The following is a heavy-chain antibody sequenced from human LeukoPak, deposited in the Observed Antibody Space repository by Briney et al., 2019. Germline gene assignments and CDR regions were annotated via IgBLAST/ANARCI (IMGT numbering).Heavy chain of an antibody. Sequence: PGGSLRLSCAASGFTFSSYGMHWVRQAPGKGLEWVEVISYDGSNKYYADSVKGRFTISRDNSKNTLYLQMNSLRAEDTAVYYCAKDRDSSGLNWFDPWGQGTLVTVSS. J-gene: IGHJ5*02. V-gene: IGHV3-30*18. CDR1: GFTFSSYG. D-gene: IGHD6-19*01. CDR3: AKDRDSSGLNWFDP. CDR2: ISYDGSNK.